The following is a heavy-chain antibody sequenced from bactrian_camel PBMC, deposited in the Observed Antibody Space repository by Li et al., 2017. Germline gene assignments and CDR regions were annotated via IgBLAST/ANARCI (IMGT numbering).Heavy chain of an antibody. CDR3: AACRNGMRFDY. Sequence: HVQLVESGGGSVLTGGSLTLSCAASGATRSNNCMAWFRQAPGKEREGVAAIYTGGDIVYADSVKGRFTISRDNTKNMLYLQMNSLKIEDTAVYYCAACRNGMRFDYWGQGTQVTVS. CDR1: GATRSNNC. D-gene: IGHD6*01. V-gene: IGHV3S53*01. CDR2: IYTGGDI. J-gene: IGHJ4*01.